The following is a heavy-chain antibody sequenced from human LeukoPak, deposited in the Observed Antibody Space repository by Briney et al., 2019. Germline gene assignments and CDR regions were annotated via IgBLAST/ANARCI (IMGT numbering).Heavy chain of an antibody. CDR2: IYYSGSA. V-gene: IGHV4-59*01. CDR3: ARHPSRYYYDSSGYYYNWYFDL. J-gene: IGHJ2*01. Sequence: SSETLSLTCTVSGGAISSYYWSWIRQPPGKGLEWIGYIYYSGSANYNPSLKRRVTISVDTSKNQFSLKLSSVTAADTAVYYCARHPSRYYYDSSGYYYNWYFDLWGRGTLVTVSS. CDR1: GGAISSYY. D-gene: IGHD3-22*01.